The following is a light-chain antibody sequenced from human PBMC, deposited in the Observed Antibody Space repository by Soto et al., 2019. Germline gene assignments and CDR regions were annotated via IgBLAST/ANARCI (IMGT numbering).Light chain of an antibody. CDR1: SSNIGAGYD. CDR3: QSYGSSLYV. CDR2: GNS. Sequence: QSVLTQPPSVSGAPGQRVTIFCTGSSSNIGAGYDVQWYQQLPGTAPKLLIYGNSNRPSGVPDRFSGSKSGTSASLAITGLQAEDEADYYCQSYGSSLYVFGTGTKVTVL. V-gene: IGLV1-40*01. J-gene: IGLJ1*01.